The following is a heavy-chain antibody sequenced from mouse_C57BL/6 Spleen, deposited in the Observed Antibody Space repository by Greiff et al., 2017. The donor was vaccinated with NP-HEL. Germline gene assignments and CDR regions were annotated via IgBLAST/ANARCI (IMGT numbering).Heavy chain of an antibody. CDR1: GYTFTDYY. Sequence: VQLQQSGPVLVKPGASVKMSCKASGYTFTDYYMNWVKQSHGKSLEWIGVINPYNGGTSYNQKFKGKATLTVDKSSSTAYMELNSLTSEDSAVYYCARSAMVTTRGYAMDYWGQGTSVTVSS. CDR3: ARSAMVTTRGYAMDY. CDR2: INPYNGGT. V-gene: IGHV1-19*01. J-gene: IGHJ4*01. D-gene: IGHD2-2*01.